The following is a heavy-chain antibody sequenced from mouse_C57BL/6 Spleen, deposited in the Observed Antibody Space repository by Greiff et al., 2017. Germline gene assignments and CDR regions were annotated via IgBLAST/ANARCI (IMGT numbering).Heavy chain of an antibody. J-gene: IGHJ2*01. CDR3: ARIYEGYYPDY. Sequence: EVMLVESGGGLVKPGGSLKLSCAASGFTFSDYGMHWVRQAPEKGLEWVAYISSGSSTIYYADTVKGRFTISRDNAKNTLFLKMTSLGSEDTAMYYCARIYEGYYPDYWGQGTTLTVSS. CDR2: ISSGSSTI. CDR1: GFTFSDYG. V-gene: IGHV5-17*01. D-gene: IGHD2-3*01.